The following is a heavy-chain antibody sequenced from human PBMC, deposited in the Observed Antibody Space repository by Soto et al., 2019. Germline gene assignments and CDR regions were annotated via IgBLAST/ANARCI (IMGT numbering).Heavy chain of an antibody. CDR2: MNPNSGNT. CDR1: GYTSTSYD. D-gene: IGHD3-9*01. J-gene: IGHJ4*02. Sequence: ASVKVSCKASGYTSTSYDINWVRQATGQGLEWMGWMNPNSGNTGYAQKFQGRVTMTRNTSISTAYMELSSLRSEDTAVYYCARVSEKLRYFDWLLLVYWGQGTLVTVSS. CDR3: ARVSEKLRYFDWLLLVY. V-gene: IGHV1-8*01.